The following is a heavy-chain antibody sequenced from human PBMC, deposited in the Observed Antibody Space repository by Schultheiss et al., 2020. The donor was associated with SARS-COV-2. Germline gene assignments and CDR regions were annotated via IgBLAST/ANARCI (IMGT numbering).Heavy chain of an antibody. Sequence: SVKVSCKASRDTFNSYTINWVRQAPGQGLEWMGGVIPIFGGGHYAQKFQGRVTITADKSTTTVYMEVSSLRPEDTGIYYCARDDWRQRNGMDVWGQGTTVTVSS. V-gene: IGHV1-69*06. CDR2: VIPIFGGG. D-gene: IGHD5-18*01. CDR3: ARDDWRQRNGMDV. J-gene: IGHJ6*02. CDR1: RDTFNSYT.